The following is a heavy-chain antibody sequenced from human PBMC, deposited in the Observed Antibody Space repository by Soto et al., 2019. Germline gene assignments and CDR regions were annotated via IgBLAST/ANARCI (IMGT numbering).Heavy chain of an antibody. CDR3: ARDTVLTGMFDL. CDR2: VYYTGAT. J-gene: IGHJ5*02. Sequence: SETLSLTCTVSGGSIGSYHWSWVRQPPGKGLEWIASVYYTGATNYNPSLGSRVTISIDAPENQISLKPTSVTAADTAFYYCARDTVLTGMFDLWGQGTLVTVSS. CDR1: GGSIGSYH. V-gene: IGHV4-59*01. D-gene: IGHD4-17*01.